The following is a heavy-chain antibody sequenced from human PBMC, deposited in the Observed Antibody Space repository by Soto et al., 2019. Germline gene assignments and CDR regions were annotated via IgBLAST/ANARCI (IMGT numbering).Heavy chain of an antibody. V-gene: IGHV1-69*06. J-gene: IGHJ4*02. CDR1: GGTFSTYD. D-gene: IGHD2-2*01. CDR2: IIPAFDAT. CDR3: ARDRSSSWYNGTFYFDS. Sequence: QVQLVQSGAELRRPGSSVKVSCTASGGTFSTYDISWVRQAPGQGLEWMGGIIPAFDATKFAQKFQGRLTINAGKSTGTVYMELSSLSSEDTAVYYCARDRSSSWYNGTFYFDSWGQGTLVTVSS.